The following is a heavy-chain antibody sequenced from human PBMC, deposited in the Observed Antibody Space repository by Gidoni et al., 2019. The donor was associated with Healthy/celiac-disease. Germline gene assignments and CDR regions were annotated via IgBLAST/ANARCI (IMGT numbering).Heavy chain of an antibody. V-gene: IGHV3-23*01. Sequence: EVQLLESGGGLVQPGGSLRLSCAASGFTFSSYAMSWVRQAPGKGLEWVSAISGSGGSTYYADSVKGRFTISRDNSKNTLYLQMNSLRAEDTAVYYCAKVIERLRLGELSFDYWGQGTLVTVSS. CDR1: GFTFSSYA. CDR3: AKVIERLRLGELSFDY. D-gene: IGHD3-16*02. CDR2: ISGSGGST. J-gene: IGHJ4*02.